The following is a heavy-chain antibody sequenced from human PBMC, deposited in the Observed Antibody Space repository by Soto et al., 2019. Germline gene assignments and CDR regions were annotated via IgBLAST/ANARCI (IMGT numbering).Heavy chain of an antibody. CDR3: ATQEVGGSYVYTFDP. J-gene: IGHJ5*02. D-gene: IGHD1-26*01. CDR2: IYYSGST. CDR1: GGSISSGGYY. Sequence: CAVSGGSISSGGYYWGWIRQPPGKGLEWIGSIYYSGSTYYNPSLKSRVTISVDTSKNQFSLKLSSVTAADTAVYYCATQEVGGSYVYTFDPWGQGTLVTVSS. V-gene: IGHV4-39*01.